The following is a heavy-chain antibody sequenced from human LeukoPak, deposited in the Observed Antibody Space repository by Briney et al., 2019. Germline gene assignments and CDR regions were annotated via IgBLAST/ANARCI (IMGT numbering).Heavy chain of an antibody. CDR3: ARQSNGYFDY. J-gene: IGHJ4*02. V-gene: IGHV4-39*01. CDR1: RGSTSSNSYY. D-gene: IGHD2-15*01. CDR2: IYYTGIT. Sequence: PSETLSLTCTVSRGSTSSNSYYWGWIRQPPGKGLECIGSIYYTGITYYNPSLKSRVTMSVDTSKNQFSLKLSSVTAADTALYYCARQSNGYFDYWGQGTLVTV.